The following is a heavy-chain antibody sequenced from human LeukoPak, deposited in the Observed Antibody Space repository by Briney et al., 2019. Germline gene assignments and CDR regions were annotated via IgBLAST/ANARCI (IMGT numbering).Heavy chain of an antibody. CDR2: MNPNSGNT. D-gene: IGHD5-12*01. V-gene: IGHV1-8*02. CDR1: GYTFTSYG. Sequence: GASVKVSCKASGYTFTSYGINWVRQATGQGLEWMGWMNPNSGNTGYAQKFQGRVTMTRNTSISTAYMELSSLRSEDTAVYYCARGTWGGYDIAYYYYYMDVWGKGTTVTISS. CDR3: ARGTWGGYDIAYYYYYMDV. J-gene: IGHJ6*03.